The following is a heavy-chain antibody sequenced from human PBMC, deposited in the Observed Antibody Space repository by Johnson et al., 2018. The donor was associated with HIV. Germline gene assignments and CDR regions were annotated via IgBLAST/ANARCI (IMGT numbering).Heavy chain of an antibody. CDR2: ISFDGRNT. D-gene: IGHD2-2*01. V-gene: IGHV3-30-3*02. J-gene: IGHJ3*02. Sequence: VQLVESGGGVVQPGRSLRLSCAASGFTFSTYAMHWVRQAPGKGLEWVAVISFDGRNTFYADSARGRFTLSRDNSKNTLNLQMHSLRVDDTAVYYCAKRAPVVSGSPSDAFDIWGQGTMVTVSS. CDR1: GFTFSTYA. CDR3: AKRAPVVSGSPSDAFDI.